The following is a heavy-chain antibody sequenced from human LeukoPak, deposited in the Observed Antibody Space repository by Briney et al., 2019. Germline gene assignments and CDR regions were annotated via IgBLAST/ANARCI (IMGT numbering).Heavy chain of an antibody. CDR3: ARDTMVRGVY. CDR1: GYTFTGYY. V-gene: IGHV1-2*02. CDR2: INPNSCGT. J-gene: IGHJ4*02. D-gene: IGHD3-10*01. Sequence: ASVKVSCTASGYTFTGYYMHWVRQAPGQGLEWMGWINPNSCGTNYAQKFQGRVTMTRDTSISTAYMELSRLRSDDTAVYFCARDTMVRGVYWGQGTLVTVSS.